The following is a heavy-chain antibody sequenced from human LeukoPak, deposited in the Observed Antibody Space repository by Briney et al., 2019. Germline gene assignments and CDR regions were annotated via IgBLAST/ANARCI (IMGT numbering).Heavy chain of an antibody. CDR2: ISWNSGSI. J-gene: IGHJ3*02. V-gene: IGHV3-9*01. D-gene: IGHD6-19*01. CDR1: GFTFDDYA. Sequence: GRSLRLSCAASGFTFDDYAMHWVRQAPGKGLEWVSGISWNSGSIGYADSVKGRFTISRDNAKNSLYLQMNSLRAEDTALYYCAKAEQWLDAFDIWGQGTMVTVSS. CDR3: AKAEQWLDAFDI.